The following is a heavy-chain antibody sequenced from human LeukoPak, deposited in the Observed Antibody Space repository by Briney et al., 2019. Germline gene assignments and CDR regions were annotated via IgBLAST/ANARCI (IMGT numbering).Heavy chain of an antibody. CDR2: IIPIFGTA. Sequence: SVKVSCKASGGTFSSYAVSWVRQAPGQGLEWMGGIIPIFGTANYAQKFQGRVTITTDESTSTAYMELSSLRSEDTAVYYCASRGRGEPPLGNYYYYYMDVWGKGTTVTVSS. D-gene: IGHD3-16*01. CDR1: GGTFSSYA. V-gene: IGHV1-69*05. CDR3: ASRGRGEPPLGNYYYYYMDV. J-gene: IGHJ6*03.